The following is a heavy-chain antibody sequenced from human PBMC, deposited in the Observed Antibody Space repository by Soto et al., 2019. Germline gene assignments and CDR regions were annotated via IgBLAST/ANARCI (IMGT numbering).Heavy chain of an antibody. CDR3: EQDSFSVTTY. CDR2: IKPDGSLK. CDR1: GFTLTNYW. J-gene: IGHJ4*02. D-gene: IGHD1-1*01. V-gene: IGHV3-7*01. Sequence: GWSLRLSCAVSGFTLTNYWMAWVRQAPGKGLEWVANIKPDGSLKSYVASVKGRFTISRDSANNSLYLQMNSLRAEDTAVYYCEQDSFSVTTYWGRGTLVTVSS.